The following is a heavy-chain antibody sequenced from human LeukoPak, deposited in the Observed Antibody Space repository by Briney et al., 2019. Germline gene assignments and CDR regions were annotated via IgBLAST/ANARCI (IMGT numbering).Heavy chain of an antibody. CDR1: GYTFTTYA. CDR3: ARTAARRFDY. J-gene: IGHJ4*02. Sequence: ASVKVSCKASGYTFTTYAMHWVRQAPGQRLEWMGIINPTGGSTTYAQKFQGRVTMTRDTSTSTVYMELSSLRSDDTAVYYCARTAARRFDYWGQGTLVTVSS. V-gene: IGHV1-46*01. CDR2: INPTGGST. D-gene: IGHD6-6*01.